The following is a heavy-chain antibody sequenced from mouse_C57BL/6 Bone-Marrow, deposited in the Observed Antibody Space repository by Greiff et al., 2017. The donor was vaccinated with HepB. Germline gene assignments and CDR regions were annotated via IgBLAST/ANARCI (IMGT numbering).Heavy chain of an antibody. Sequence: VQLQQPGAELVMPGASVKLSCKASGYTFTSYWMHWVKQRPGQGLEWIGEIDPSDSYTNYNQKFKGKSTLTVDKSSSTAYMQLSSLTSEDSAVYYCARVTFFGIVTTGYCFDYWGQGTTLTVSS. J-gene: IGHJ2*01. CDR3: ARVTFFGIVTTGYCFDY. D-gene: IGHD2-5*01. CDR1: GYTFTSYW. V-gene: IGHV1-69*01. CDR2: IDPSDSYT.